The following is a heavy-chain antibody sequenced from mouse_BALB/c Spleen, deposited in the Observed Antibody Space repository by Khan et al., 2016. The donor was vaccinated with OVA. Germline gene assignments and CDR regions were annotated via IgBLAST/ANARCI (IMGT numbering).Heavy chain of an antibody. V-gene: IGHV9-3-1*01. J-gene: IGHJ4*01. Sequence: QIQLVQSGPELKKPGETVKISCKAFGYSFTNYGMNWVKQSPGKALKWMGWINTYTGKPTYADDFKGRFAFSLETSASTAYLQINKLKNEHTDTYSCARTPYYSYCLDQWGQGTSVTVSS. D-gene: IGHD2-10*01. CDR3: ARTPYYSYCLDQ. CDR1: GYSFTNYG. CDR2: INTYTGKP.